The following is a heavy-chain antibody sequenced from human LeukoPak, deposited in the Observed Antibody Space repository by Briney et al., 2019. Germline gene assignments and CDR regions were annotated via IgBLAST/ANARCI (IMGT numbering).Heavy chain of an antibody. J-gene: IGHJ5*02. Sequence: ASVKVSCTASGYTFTFYYIHWVRQAPGQGLEWMGWINPNSGGTNYAQKFQGRVTITRDTSISTAYMELSRLRSDDTAVYYCASSCCSGGSCYWFDPWGQGTLVTVSS. CDR2: INPNSGGT. V-gene: IGHV1-2*02. D-gene: IGHD2-15*01. CDR3: ASSCCSGGSCYWFDP. CDR1: GYTFTFYY.